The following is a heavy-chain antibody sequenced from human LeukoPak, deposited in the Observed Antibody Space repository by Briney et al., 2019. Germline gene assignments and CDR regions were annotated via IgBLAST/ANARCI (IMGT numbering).Heavy chain of an antibody. Sequence: GGSLRLSCAASGFTFSDYSMNWVRQAPGKGLEWVSAISGSGGSTYYADSVKGRFTISRDNSKNTLYLQMNSLRAEDTAVYYCACQLPSHDYWGQGTLVTVSS. CDR2: ISGSGGST. CDR3: ACQLPSHDY. J-gene: IGHJ4*02. V-gene: IGHV3-23*01. D-gene: IGHD2-2*01. CDR1: GFTFSDYS.